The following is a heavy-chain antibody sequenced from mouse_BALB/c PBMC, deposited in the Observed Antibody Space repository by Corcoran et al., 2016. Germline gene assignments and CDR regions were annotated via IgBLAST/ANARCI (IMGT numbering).Heavy chain of an antibody. D-gene: IGHD1-2*01. CDR2: INTHSGVP. Sequence: QIQLVQSGPELKKPGETVRISCKASGYTFTTAGMQWVQKMPGKGLKWIGWINTHSGVPKYAEDFKGRFTFYLETSASTAYLQISNLKNEDTATYFCARFTTAYYFDYWGQGTTLTVSS. J-gene: IGHJ2*01. CDR1: GYTFTTAG. CDR3: ARFTTAYYFDY. V-gene: IGHV9-4*02.